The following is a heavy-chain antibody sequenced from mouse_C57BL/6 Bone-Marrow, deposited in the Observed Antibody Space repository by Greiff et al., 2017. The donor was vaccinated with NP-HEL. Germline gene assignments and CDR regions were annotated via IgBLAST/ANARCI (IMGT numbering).Heavy chain of an antibody. V-gene: IGHV1-5*01. CDR2: IYPGNSDT. CDR1: GYTFTSYR. CDR3: TPITTVDWYFDV. J-gene: IGHJ1*03. Sequence: VQLKQSGTVLARPGASVKMSCKTSGYTFTSYRMHWVKQRPGQGLEWIGAIYPGNSDTSYNQKFKGKAKLTAVTSASTAYMELSSLTNEDSAVYYCTPITTVDWYFDVWGTGTTVTVSS. D-gene: IGHD1-1*01.